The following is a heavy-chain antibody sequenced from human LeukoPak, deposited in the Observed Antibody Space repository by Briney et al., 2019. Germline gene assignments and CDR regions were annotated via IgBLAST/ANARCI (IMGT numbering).Heavy chain of an antibody. CDR1: GYSFTSYW. CDR3: ARDSSDYGDPQDAFDI. J-gene: IGHJ3*02. Sequence: KISCKGSGYSFTSYWIGWVRQAPGQGLEWMGRIIPILGIANYAQKFQGRVTITADKSTSTAYMELSSLRSEDTAVYYCARDSSDYGDPQDAFDIWGQGTMVTVSS. CDR2: IIPILGIA. V-gene: IGHV1-69*04. D-gene: IGHD4-17*01.